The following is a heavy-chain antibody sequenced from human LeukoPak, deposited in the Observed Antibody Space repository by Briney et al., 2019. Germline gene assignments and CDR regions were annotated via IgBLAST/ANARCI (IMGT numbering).Heavy chain of an antibody. CDR3: ARAGHCSGGSCYGDYYFDY. Sequence: GGSLRLSCAASGFTFSSYSMNWVRQAPGKGLEWVSSISSSSSYIYYADSVKGRFTISRDNAKNSLYLQMNSLRAEDTAVYYCARAGHCSGGSCYGDYYFDYWSQGTLVTVSS. V-gene: IGHV3-21*01. J-gene: IGHJ4*02. CDR1: GFTFSSYS. CDR2: ISSSSSYI. D-gene: IGHD2-15*01.